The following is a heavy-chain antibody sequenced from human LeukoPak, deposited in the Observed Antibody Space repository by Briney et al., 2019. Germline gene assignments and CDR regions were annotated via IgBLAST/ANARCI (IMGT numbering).Heavy chain of an antibody. D-gene: IGHD2-2*01. CDR1: GGTFSRND. V-gene: IGHV1-69*06. CDR3: ASGRTDIVVVPATLRNYYFDY. CDR2: IMPLFGTA. J-gene: IGHJ4*02. Sequence: ASVRVSCKASGGTFSRNDISWVRQAPGQGLEWMGGIMPLFGTAKNAQKFQGRVTITADKSTSTAYMELSSLRSEDTAVYYCASGRTDIVVVPATLRNYYFDYWGQGTLVTVSS.